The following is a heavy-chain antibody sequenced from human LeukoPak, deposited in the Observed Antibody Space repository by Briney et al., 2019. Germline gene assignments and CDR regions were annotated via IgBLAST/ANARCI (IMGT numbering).Heavy chain of an antibody. J-gene: IGHJ4*02. D-gene: IGHD3-22*01. CDR3: AKEVVITRRGFWDY. V-gene: IGHV3-74*01. CDR1: GFTFSTYW. Sequence: GGCLRLSCAASGFTFSTYWMHWVRRAPGKGLVWVSRIHGDGTFTTSADSVKGRFTISRDNAQNSVYLQMNSLRAEDSAVYYCAKEVVITRRGFWDYWGQGTLVTVSS. CDR2: IHGDGTFT.